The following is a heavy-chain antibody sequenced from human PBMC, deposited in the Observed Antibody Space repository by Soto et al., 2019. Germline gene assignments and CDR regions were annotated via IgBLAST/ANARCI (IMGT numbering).Heavy chain of an antibody. V-gene: IGHV5-51*01. CDR2: IYPGDSDT. Sequence: PGESLKICCNGSGYTFTNYWIGWVRQMPGKGLEWMGIIYPGDSDTKYNPSFQGQVTISADKSITTTYLQWSSLKASDTAIYYCAASILYYGMDVWGQGTTVTVSS. CDR1: GYTFTNYW. CDR3: AASILYYGMDV. J-gene: IGHJ6*02.